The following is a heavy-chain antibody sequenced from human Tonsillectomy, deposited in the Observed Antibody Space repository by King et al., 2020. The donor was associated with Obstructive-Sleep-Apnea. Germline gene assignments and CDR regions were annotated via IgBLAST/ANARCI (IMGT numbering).Heavy chain of an antibody. J-gene: IGHJ5*02. V-gene: IGHV2-5*02. D-gene: IGHD3-3*01. CDR1: GFSLSTSGVG. Sequence: ITLKESGPTLVKPTQTLTLTCTFSGFSLSTSGVGVGWIRQPPGKALEWLALIYWDDDKRYSPSLKSRLTITKDTSKNQVVLTMSNMDPVDTATYYCAHRGRTNFWSGYYNWFDPWGQGTLVTVSS. CDR2: IYWDDDK. CDR3: AHRGRTNFWSGYYNWFDP.